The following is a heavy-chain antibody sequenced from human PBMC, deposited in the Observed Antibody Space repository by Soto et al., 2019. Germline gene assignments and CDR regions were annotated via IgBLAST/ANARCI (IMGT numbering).Heavy chain of an antibody. V-gene: IGHV1-69*13. Sequence: SVKVSCKASGGTFSSYAISWVRQAPGQGLEWMGGIIPILGTANYAQKFQGRVTITADESTSTAYMELSSLRSEDTAVYYCAATVPSLRFLEWLPPPYYYYGMDVWGQGTTVTVSS. D-gene: IGHD3-3*01. J-gene: IGHJ6*02. CDR2: IIPILGTA. CDR3: AATVPSLRFLEWLPPPYYYYGMDV. CDR1: GGTFSSYA.